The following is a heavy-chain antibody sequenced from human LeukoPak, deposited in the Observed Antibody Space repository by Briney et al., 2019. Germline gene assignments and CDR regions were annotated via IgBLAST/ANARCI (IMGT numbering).Heavy chain of an antibody. Sequence: PSETLSLTCAVYGGSFSGYYWSWIRQPPGKGLEWIGEINHSGSTNYNPSLKSRVTISVDTSKNQFSLKLSSVTAADTAVYYCARGLSRHPTYYDFWSGYSHIPYYFDYWGQGTRVTVSS. CDR3: ARGLSRHPTYYDFWSGYSHIPYYFDY. J-gene: IGHJ4*02. CDR2: INHSGST. D-gene: IGHD3-3*01. V-gene: IGHV4-34*01. CDR1: GGSFSGYY.